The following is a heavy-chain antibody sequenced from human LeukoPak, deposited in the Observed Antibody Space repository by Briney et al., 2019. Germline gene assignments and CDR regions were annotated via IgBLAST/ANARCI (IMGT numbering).Heavy chain of an antibody. CDR1: VYTLGHYD. V-gene: IGHV3-49*04. CDR2: LRSKSYGGTT. D-gene: IGHD2-15*01. CDR3: TRGYCSGGSCYYYYYYGMDV. J-gene: IGHJ6*02. Sequence: GGSLRLFCTASVYTLGHYDMSGVRRAPGKGREWVGFLRSKSYGGTTEYAAPLNHRFTISRDDSISIAYLQMNGLKAEDTAVYYCTRGYCSGGSCYYYYYYGMDVWGQGTTVTVSS.